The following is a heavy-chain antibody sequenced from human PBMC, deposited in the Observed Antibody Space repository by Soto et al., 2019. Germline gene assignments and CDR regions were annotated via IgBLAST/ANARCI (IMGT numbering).Heavy chain of an antibody. Sequence: QVQLQESGPGLVKPSQTLSLTCTASGGSISSGGYYWSWIRQHPGKGLEWIGYIYYSGSTYYNPSLKSRVTISVDTSKNQFSLKLSSVTAADTAVYYCARGSRFLEWLSYMDVWGQGTTVTVSS. CDR2: IYYSGST. CDR1: GGSISSGGYY. D-gene: IGHD3-3*01. V-gene: IGHV4-31*03. J-gene: IGHJ6*02. CDR3: ARGSRFLEWLSYMDV.